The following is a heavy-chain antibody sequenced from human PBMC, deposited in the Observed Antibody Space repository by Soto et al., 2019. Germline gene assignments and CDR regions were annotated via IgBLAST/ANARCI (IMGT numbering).Heavy chain of an antibody. CDR2: VIPIFGTP. Sequence: QVQLVQSGAEVKKPGSSVKVSCKASGGTFSSYTISWVRQAPGQGLEWMGGVIPIFGTPNYAQMFEGRVTITADESTRTVYMELSSLISGDTAVYYCARDSQHDNGDYGIDYWGQVTLVTISS. V-gene: IGHV1-69*12. D-gene: IGHD4-17*01. CDR1: GGTFSSYT. J-gene: IGHJ4*02. CDR3: ARDSQHDNGDYGIDY.